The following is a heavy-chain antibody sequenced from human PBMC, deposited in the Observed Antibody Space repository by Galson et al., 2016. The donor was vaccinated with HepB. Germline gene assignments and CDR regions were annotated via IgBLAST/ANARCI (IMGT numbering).Heavy chain of an antibody. CDR2: ISGSGGST. V-gene: IGHV3-23*01. CDR1: GFTFSSYA. J-gene: IGHJ6*02. Sequence: SLRLSCAASGFTFSSYAVNWVRQAPGKGLEWVSSISGSGGSTYYADSVKGRFTISRDNSKNTLYLQMNSLRAEDTALYYCAKDSSAYYYVSFYYYAMDVWGQGTTVTVS. CDR3: AKDSSAYYYVSFYYYAMDV. D-gene: IGHD3-22*01.